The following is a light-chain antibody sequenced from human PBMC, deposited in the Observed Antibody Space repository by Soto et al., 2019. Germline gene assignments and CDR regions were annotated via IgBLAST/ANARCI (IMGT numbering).Light chain of an antibody. CDR1: SSDVGDYNY. V-gene: IGLV2-14*01. Sequence: QSALTQPASVSGSPGQSITISCTGTSSDVGDYNYVSWCQQHPGKAPKVMIYEVSNRPSGVSNRFSGSKSGNTASLTISGLQAEDEADYYCSSYTSGSTLDVFGTGTKLTVL. CDR2: EVS. CDR3: SSYTSGSTLDV. J-gene: IGLJ1*01.